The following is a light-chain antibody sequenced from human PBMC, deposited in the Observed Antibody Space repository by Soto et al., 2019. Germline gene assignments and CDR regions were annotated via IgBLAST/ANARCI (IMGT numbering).Light chain of an antibody. CDR1: SSNFGAGYD. Sequence: QSVLTQPPSMSGAPGQRVNISCTGSSSNFGAGYDVHWYQQRPGTAPKLLISNNKNRPSGVPDRFSGSKSGTSASLAITGLQAEDEADYYCQSNDIGLNAYVFGTGTKVTVL. J-gene: IGLJ1*01. CDR2: NNK. V-gene: IGLV1-40*01. CDR3: QSNDIGLNAYV.